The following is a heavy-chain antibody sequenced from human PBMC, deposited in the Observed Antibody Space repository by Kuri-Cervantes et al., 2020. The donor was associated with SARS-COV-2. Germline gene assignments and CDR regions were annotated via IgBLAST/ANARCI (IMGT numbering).Heavy chain of an antibody. CDR2: ISSSSSYI. CDR1: GFTFSSYS. CDR3: ARSAARAFDY. V-gene: IGHV3-21*01. Sequence: GSLRLSCAASGFTFSSYSMNWVRQAPGKGLEWVSSISSSSSYIYYTDSVKGRFTISRDNAKNSLYLQMNSLRAEDTAVYYCARSAARAFDYWGQGTLVTVSS. D-gene: IGHD6-6*01. J-gene: IGHJ4*02.